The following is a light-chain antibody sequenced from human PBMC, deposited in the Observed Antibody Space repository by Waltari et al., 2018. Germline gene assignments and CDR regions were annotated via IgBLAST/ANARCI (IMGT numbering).Light chain of an antibody. J-gene: IGKJ1*01. Sequence: EIFLTQSPATLSVSAGERAALSCRASQSVGTSLAWYQHRAGQAPRLLIYDASKRAAGIPARFSGLWSGTDFTLVIDTLEPEDFAVYYCQQRNTWPRTFGQGTKVEI. CDR1: QSVGTS. V-gene: IGKV3-11*01. CDR2: DAS. CDR3: QQRNTWPRT.